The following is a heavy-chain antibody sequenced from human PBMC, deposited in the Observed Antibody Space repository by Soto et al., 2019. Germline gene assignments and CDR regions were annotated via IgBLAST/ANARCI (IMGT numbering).Heavy chain of an antibody. V-gene: IGHV3-23*01. CDR1: GFTFNSYA. J-gene: IGHJ1*01. CDR2: ISGSGLST. D-gene: IGHD1-7*01. CDR3: AKDQGFGNLGAEYFHH. Sequence: GGSLSLSCVASGFTFNSYAMNWVRQAPGKGLEWVSIISGSGLSTYYADSVKGRFTISRDNAKNTVYLQMSGLRAEDTAVYYCAKDQGFGNLGAEYFHHWGQGSLVTVSS.